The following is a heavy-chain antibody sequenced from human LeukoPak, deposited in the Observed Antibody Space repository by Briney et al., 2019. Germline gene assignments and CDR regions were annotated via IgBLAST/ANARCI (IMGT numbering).Heavy chain of an antibody. D-gene: IGHD4-17*01. Sequence: PSQTLSLTCTVSGGSISSGGYYWSWIRQHPGKGLEWIGYIYYSGSTYHNPSLKSRVTISVDTSKNQFSLKLSSVTAADTAVYYCARDRGNTVTTPLGWFDPWGQGTLVTVSS. CDR1: GGSISSGGYY. CDR3: ARDRGNTVTTPLGWFDP. V-gene: IGHV4-31*03. CDR2: IYYSGST. J-gene: IGHJ5*02.